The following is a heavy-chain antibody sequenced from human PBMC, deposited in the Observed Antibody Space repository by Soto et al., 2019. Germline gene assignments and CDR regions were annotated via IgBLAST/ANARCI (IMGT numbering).Heavy chain of an antibody. CDR3: ARGCSGGSCYSPLDP. V-gene: IGHV3-23*01. J-gene: IGHJ5*02. CDR1: GFTFSSYA. D-gene: IGHD2-15*01. CDR2: ISGSGGST. Sequence: GGSLRLSCAASGFTFSSYAMSWVRQAPGKGLEWVSAISGSGGSTYYADSVKGRFTISRDNSKNTLYLQMNSLRAEDTAVYYCARGCSGGSCYSPLDPWGQGTLVTVSS.